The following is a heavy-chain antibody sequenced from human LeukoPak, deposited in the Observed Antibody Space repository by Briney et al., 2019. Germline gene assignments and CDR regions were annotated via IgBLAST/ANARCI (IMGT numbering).Heavy chain of an antibody. Sequence: ASVKVSCKASGYTFSTYYIHRVRQAPGQGLEWMGWVNPNSGGTNYAQKFEGRVTMTRDTSISTAYMELSRLGSDDTAVYYCARKVEFLDALDIWGQGTMVTVSS. CDR1: GYTFSTYY. V-gene: IGHV1-2*02. CDR2: VNPNSGGT. CDR3: ARKVEFLDALDI. D-gene: IGHD1-1*01. J-gene: IGHJ3*02.